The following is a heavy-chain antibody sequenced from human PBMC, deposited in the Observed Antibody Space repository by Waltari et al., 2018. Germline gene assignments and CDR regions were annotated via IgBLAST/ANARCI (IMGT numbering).Heavy chain of an antibody. Sequence: EVQLLESGGGLVQPGGSLRLSCAASGFTFRSYAISWVRQAPGKGLGWVSAISGSGGSTYDADSVKGRFTISRDNSKNTLYLQMNSLRAEDTAVYYCAKVRPLSGWYRVIFDYWGQGTLVTVSS. D-gene: IGHD6-19*01. CDR2: ISGSGGST. CDR1: GFTFRSYA. CDR3: AKVRPLSGWYRVIFDY. V-gene: IGHV3-23*01. J-gene: IGHJ4*02.